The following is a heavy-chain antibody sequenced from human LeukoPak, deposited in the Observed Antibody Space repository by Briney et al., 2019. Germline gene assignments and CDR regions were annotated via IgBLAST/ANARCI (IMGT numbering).Heavy chain of an antibody. CDR2: IYYSGST. CDR1: GGSISSYY. CDR3: ARDYGDYVMRAFDT. V-gene: IGHV4-59*01. J-gene: IGHJ3*02. Sequence: PSETLSLTCTVSGGSISSYYWSWIRQPPGKGLEWIGYIYYSGSTNYNPSLKSRVTISVDTSKNQFSLKLSSVTAADTAVYYCARDYGDYVMRAFDTWGQGTMVTVSS. D-gene: IGHD4-17*01.